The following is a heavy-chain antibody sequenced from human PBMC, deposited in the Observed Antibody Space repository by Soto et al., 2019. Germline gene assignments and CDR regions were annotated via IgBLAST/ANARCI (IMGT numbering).Heavy chain of an antibody. CDR1: GYTFTSYG. D-gene: IGHD6-6*01. Sequence: SVKVSCKASGYTFTSYGISWVRQAPGQGLEWMGRIIPILGIANYAQKFQGRVTITADKSTSTAYMELSSLRSEDTAVYYCAREGRAARHGDWFDPWGQGTLVTVSS. V-gene: IGHV1-69*04. CDR3: AREGRAARHGDWFDP. J-gene: IGHJ5*01. CDR2: IIPILGIA.